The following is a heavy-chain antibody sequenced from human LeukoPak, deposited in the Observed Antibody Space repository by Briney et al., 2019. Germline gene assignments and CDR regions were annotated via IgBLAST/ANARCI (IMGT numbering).Heavy chain of an antibody. V-gene: IGHV3-23*01. J-gene: IGHJ4*02. CDR2: ISGSGGST. D-gene: IGHD3-10*01. CDR1: GFTLSSYA. Sequence: GGSLRLSCAASGFTLSSYAMSWVRQAPGKGLEWVSAISGSGGSTYYADSVKGRFTISRDNSKNTLYLQMNSLRAEDTAVYYCAKVPEGSGSYYTVYWGQGTLVTVSS. CDR3: AKVPEGSGSYYTVY.